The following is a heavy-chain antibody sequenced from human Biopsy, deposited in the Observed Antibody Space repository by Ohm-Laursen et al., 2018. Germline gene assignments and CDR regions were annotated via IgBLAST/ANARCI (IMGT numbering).Heavy chain of an antibody. CDR3: ARHPTGFWFDP. J-gene: IGHJ5*02. CDR2: IYNSETT. CDR1: GDSISTNTTYY. Sequence: SETLSLTCIVSGDSISTNTTYYWAWLRQPPGKGLEWIGSIYNSETTFYNPSLKSRVAISVDTSTNQFSLKVSSVTAADTALYYCARHPTGFWFDPWGHGTLVTVSS. V-gene: IGHV4-39*01.